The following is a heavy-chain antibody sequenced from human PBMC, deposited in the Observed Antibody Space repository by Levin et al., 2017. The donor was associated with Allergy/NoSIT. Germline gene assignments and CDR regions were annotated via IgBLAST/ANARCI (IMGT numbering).Heavy chain of an antibody. J-gene: IGHJ4*02. Sequence: GESLKISCAASGFILSTYGMHWVRQAPGKGLEWVAVLTYDGTNKNYADSVRGRFTISRDSSKNTLYLQMNSLRAEETAVYYCARDGNWNDKSMFYFDYWGQGTLVTVSS. V-gene: IGHV3-33*01. CDR3: ARDGNWNDKSMFYFDY. CDR1: GFILSTYG. CDR2: LTYDGTNK. D-gene: IGHD1-1*01.